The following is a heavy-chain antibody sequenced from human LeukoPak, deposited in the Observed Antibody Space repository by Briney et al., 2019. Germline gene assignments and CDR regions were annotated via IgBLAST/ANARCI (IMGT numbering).Heavy chain of an antibody. D-gene: IGHD4-11*01. J-gene: IGHJ4*02. Sequence: GGSLRLSCAASGFTFRNYWMHWVRQAPGKGLVWVSRINTGGSRTTYADSVKGRFTISRDNAKNTLYLQMNSLRAEDTAVYYCARSNQADDYWGQGTLVTVSS. V-gene: IGHV3-74*01. CDR1: GFTFRNYW. CDR2: INTGGSRT. CDR3: ARSNQADDY.